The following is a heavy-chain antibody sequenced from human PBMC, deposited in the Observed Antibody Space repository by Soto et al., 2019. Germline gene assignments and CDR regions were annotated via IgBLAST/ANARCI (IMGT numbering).Heavy chain of an antibody. D-gene: IGHD6-13*01. Sequence: SETLSLTCPVIGDAVSSNNYYWSLIRQRPGKGLEWIGYIHYSVDSYDNPSLTSRITMSMDVSKNQFSLKLRSVNAADTAVFYCARYAGSSWFDYWAQGTLVTVYS. CDR3: ARYAGSSWFDY. J-gene: IGHJ4*02. V-gene: IGHV4-61*01. CDR2: IHYSVDS. CDR1: GDAVSSNNYY.